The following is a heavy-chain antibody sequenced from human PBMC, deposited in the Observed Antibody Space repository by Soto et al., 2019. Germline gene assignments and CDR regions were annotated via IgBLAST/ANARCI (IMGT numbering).Heavy chain of an antibody. J-gene: IGHJ6*02. D-gene: IGHD2-2*01. CDR3: ARDAYCSSTSCYYYYYGMDV. CDR1: GGSISSYY. CDR2: IYTSGST. Sequence: PSETLSLTCTVSGGSISSYYWSWIRQPAGKXLEWIGRIYTSGSTNYNPSLKSRVTMSVDTSKNQFSLKLSSVTAADTAVYYCARDAYCSSTSCYYYYYGMDVWGQGSTVTVSS. V-gene: IGHV4-4*07.